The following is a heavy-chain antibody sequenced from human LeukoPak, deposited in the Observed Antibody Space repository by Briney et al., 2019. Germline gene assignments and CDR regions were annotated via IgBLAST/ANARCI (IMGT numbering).Heavy chain of an antibody. Sequence: GGSLRLSCAASGFTFSSYAMHWVRQAPGKGLEWVAVISYDGSNKYYADSVKGRFTISRDNSKNTLYLQMNSLRAEDTAVYYCARDLLRGSFADYWGQGTLVTVSS. CDR2: ISYDGSNK. CDR1: GFTFSSYA. CDR3: ARDLLRGSFADY. J-gene: IGHJ4*02. V-gene: IGHV3-30-3*01. D-gene: IGHD1-26*01.